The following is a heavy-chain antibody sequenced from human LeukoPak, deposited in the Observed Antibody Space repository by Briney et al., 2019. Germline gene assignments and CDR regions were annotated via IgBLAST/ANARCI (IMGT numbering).Heavy chain of an antibody. CDR1: GFTFSSYG. CDR3: AKGYSYGFVY. CDR2: IRYDGSNK. J-gene: IGHJ4*02. V-gene: IGHV3-30*02. Sequence: GGSLRLSCAASGFTFSSYGMHWVRQAPGKGLGWTSFIRYDGSNKYYADSVKGRFTISRDNSKNTLYLQMNSLRAEDTAVYYCAKGYSYGFVYWGQGTLVTVSS. D-gene: IGHD5-18*01.